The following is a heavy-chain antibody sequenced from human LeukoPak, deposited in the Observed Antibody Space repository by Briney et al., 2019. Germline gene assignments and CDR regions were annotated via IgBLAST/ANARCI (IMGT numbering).Heavy chain of an antibody. Sequence: GSSVEVSCKASGGTFSSYAISWVRQAPGQGLEWMGGIIPIFGTANYAQKFQGRVTITADESTSTAYMELSSLRSEDTAVYYCAREGYSYGQEGFYYGMDVWGKGTTVTVSS. D-gene: IGHD5-18*01. CDR1: GGTFSSYA. V-gene: IGHV1-69*01. CDR3: AREGYSYGQEGFYYGMDV. J-gene: IGHJ6*04. CDR2: IIPIFGTA.